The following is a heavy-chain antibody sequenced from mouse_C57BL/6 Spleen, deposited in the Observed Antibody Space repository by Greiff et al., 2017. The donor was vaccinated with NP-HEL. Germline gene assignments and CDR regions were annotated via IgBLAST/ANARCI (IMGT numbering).Heavy chain of an antibody. CDR3: ARALRGYFDV. Sequence: DVMLVESEGGLVQPGSSMKLSCTASGFTFSDYYMAWVRQVPEKGLEWVANINYDGSSTYYLDSLKSRFIISRDNAKNILYLQMSSLKSEDTATYYCARALRGYFDVWGTGTTVTVSS. J-gene: IGHJ1*03. CDR2: INYDGSST. CDR1: GFTFSDYY. V-gene: IGHV5-16*01.